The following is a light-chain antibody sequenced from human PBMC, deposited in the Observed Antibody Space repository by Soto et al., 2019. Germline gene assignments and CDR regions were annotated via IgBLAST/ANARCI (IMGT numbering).Light chain of an antibody. Sequence: QAVVTQPASVSGSPGQAITISCTGTSSDVGGYNSVSWYQQYPGKAPKLMIYGVSNRPSGVSSRFSGSKSGNTASLTISGLQAEDEADYYCSSSSSSTTLVVFGGGTKLTVL. J-gene: IGLJ3*02. V-gene: IGLV2-14*01. CDR2: GVS. CDR3: SSSSSSTTLVV. CDR1: SSDVGGYNS.